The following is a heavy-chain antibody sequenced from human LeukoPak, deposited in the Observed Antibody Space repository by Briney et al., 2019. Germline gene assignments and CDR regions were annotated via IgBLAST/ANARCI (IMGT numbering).Heavy chain of an antibody. J-gene: IGHJ4*02. V-gene: IGHV1-46*01. Sequence: ASVKVSCKASGYTFTSYYMHWVRQVPGQGLEWMGIINPSGGSTSYAQKFQGRVTMTRDMSTSTVYMELSSLRSEDTAVYYCARVKGGGSGSYPFDYWGQGTLVTVSS. CDR1: GYTFTSYY. D-gene: IGHD3-10*01. CDR3: ARVKGGGSGSYPFDY. CDR2: INPSGGST.